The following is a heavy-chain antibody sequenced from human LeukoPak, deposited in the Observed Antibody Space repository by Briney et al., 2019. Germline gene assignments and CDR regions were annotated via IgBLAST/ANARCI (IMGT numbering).Heavy chain of an antibody. J-gene: IGHJ5*02. D-gene: IGHD6-25*01. V-gene: IGHV4-4*02. CDR3: AREAAGQWFDP. Sequence: SGTLSLTCAVSGDSISSSNWWTWVRQPPGKGLEWIGEIYHSGSTNYNPSLKSRVTMSLDKSKNQYSLKLTSVTAANTAVYYCAREAAGQWFDPWGQGTLVTVSS. CDR2: IYHSGST. CDR1: GDSISSSNW.